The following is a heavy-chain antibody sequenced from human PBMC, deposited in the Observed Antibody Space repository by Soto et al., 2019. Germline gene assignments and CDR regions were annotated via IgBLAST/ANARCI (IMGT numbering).Heavy chain of an antibody. Sequence: LSLTCAVSGGSISSGGYSWSWIRQPPGKGLEWIGYIYHSGSTYYNPSLKSRVTISVDRSKNQFSLKLSSVTAADTAVYYCARGSEYSSSWYNWFDPWGQGTLVTVSS. CDR3: ARGSEYSSSWYNWFDP. J-gene: IGHJ5*02. CDR1: GGSISSGGYS. D-gene: IGHD6-13*01. V-gene: IGHV4-30-2*01. CDR2: IYHSGST.